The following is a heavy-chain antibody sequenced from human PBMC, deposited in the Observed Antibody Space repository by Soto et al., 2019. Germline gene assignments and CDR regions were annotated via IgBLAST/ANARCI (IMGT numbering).Heavy chain of an antibody. Sequence: DVQLVESGGALVQPGASLRLSCAASGFTFSDYFMTWVRQAPGKGLEWVATIKQDGNEKYYVDSVRGRFTISRDNPKNSLYLQMNGLRSEDTAVYYCAIGHWLGKWGHGTLGTVSS. CDR1: GFTFSDYF. V-gene: IGHV3-7*01. CDR2: IKQDGNEK. D-gene: IGHD6-19*01. J-gene: IGHJ4*01. CDR3: AIGHWLGK.